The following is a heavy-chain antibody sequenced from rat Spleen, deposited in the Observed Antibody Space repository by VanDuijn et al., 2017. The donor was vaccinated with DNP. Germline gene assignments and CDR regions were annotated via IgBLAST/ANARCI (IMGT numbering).Heavy chain of an antibody. CDR1: GFTFSNYG. V-gene: IGHV5S13*01. D-gene: IGHD1-11*01. CDR2: IRTGGGDT. Sequence: EVQLVETGGGLVQPGRSLKLSCAASGFTFSNYGMAWVRQAATKGLEWVASIRTGGGDTYYPDSVKGRCTISRDDAESSLYLQMNSLKSEDTATYYCARLGRLRPYWYFDFWGPGTMVTVSS. CDR3: ARLGRLRPYWYFDF. J-gene: IGHJ1*01.